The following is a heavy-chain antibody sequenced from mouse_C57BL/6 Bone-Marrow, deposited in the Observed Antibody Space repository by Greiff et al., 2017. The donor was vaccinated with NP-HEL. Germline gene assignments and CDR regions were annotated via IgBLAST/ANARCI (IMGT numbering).Heavy chain of an antibody. CDR1: GYTFTDYE. CDR2: FDPDTGGT. J-gene: IGHJ3*01. V-gene: IGHV1-15*01. D-gene: IGHD2-4*01. Sequence: QVQLQQSGAELVRPGASVTLSCKASGYTFTDYEMHWVKQTPVHGLVWIGAFDPDTGGTAYNQKFKGQATLTADKCYSTTYMKLRSLTSEDSAVYYCARGGDYGAWFAYWGQGTLVTVSA. CDR3: ARGGDYGAWFAY.